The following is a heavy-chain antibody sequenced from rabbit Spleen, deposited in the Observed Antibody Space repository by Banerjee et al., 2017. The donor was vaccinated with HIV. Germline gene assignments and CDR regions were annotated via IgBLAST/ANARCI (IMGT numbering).Heavy chain of an antibody. D-gene: IGHD7-1*01. V-gene: IGHV1S45*01. CDR3: ARDTGTSFSSYGMDL. J-gene: IGHJ6*01. CDR2: IAGSSSAFT. CDR1: GFSFSSSDY. Sequence: QEHLKESGGGLVQPEGSLALTCKASGFSFSSSDYICWVRQAPGKGLEWISCIAGSSSAFTYSATWAKGRFTISKTSSTTVTLQLTSLTVADTATYFCARDTGTSFSSYGMDLWAQAPSSPS.